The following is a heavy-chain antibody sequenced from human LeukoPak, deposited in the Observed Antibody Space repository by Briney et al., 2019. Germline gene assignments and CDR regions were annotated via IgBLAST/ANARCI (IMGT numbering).Heavy chain of an antibody. D-gene: IGHD4-17*01. CDR1: GYTFTGYY. J-gene: IGHJ4*02. CDR2: INPNSGGT. CDR3: AREGDYGDYVRY. V-gene: IGHV1-2*02. Sequence: ASVTVSCMASGYTFTGYYMHWVRQAPGQGLEWMGWINPNSGGTNYAQKFPGRVTMTRDTSISTAYMELSRLRSDDTAVYYCAREGDYGDYVRYWGQGTLVTVSS.